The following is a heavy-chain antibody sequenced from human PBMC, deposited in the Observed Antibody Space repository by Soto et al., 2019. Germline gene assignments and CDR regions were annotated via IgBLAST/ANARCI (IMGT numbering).Heavy chain of an antibody. J-gene: IGHJ4*02. V-gene: IGHV1-8*01. Sequence: QVQLVQSGAEVKKPGASVKVSCKASGYTFTSYDINWVRQATGQGLEWMGWMNPNSGNTGYAQKFQGRVTMTRNTSISTAYMELSRLRAEDTSVSYCTIDRSGYCDNLGQGTLVTVSS. D-gene: IGHD3-22*01. CDR2: MNPNSGNT. CDR3: TIDRSGYCDN. CDR1: GYTFTSYD.